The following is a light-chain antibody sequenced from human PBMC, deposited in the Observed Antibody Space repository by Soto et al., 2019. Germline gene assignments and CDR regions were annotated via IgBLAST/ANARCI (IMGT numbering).Light chain of an antibody. Sequence: QSVLTQPASVSGSPGQSITISCTGTSSDVGTYDLVSWYQQHPGKAPNLMIYEVSKRPSGVSNRFSGSKSGNTASLTISGLQAEDEAESHCCSYAVSSTYVFGTGTKATVL. CDR2: EVS. J-gene: IGLJ1*01. CDR3: CSYAVSSTYV. V-gene: IGLV2-23*02. CDR1: SSDVGTYDL.